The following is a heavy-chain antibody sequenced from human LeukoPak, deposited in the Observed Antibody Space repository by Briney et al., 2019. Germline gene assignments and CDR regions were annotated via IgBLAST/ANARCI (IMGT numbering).Heavy chain of an antibody. CDR1: GDSISSYY. D-gene: IGHD3-22*01. CDR3: ARGRMGDYYYDSSGSFDY. Sequence: PSETLSLTCTVSGDSISSYYWSWIRQPPGKGLEWIGEINHSGSTNYNPSLKSRVTISVDTSKNQFSLKLSSVTAADTAVYYCARGRMGDYYYDSSGSFDYWGQGTLVTVSS. CDR2: INHSGST. V-gene: IGHV4-34*01. J-gene: IGHJ4*02.